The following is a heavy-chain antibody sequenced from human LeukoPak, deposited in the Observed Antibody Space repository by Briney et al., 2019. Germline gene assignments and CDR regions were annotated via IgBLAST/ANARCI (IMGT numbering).Heavy chain of an antibody. J-gene: IGHJ3*01. Sequence: PGGSLRLSCAASGFTFSRCTMNWVRQAPGKGLEWVSSISTSSSYIYYADSVKGRFTISRDNAKNSLYLQLNSLRAEDTAVYYCASDTKRGYSYGSPTDGFDLWGQGTKVTVSS. CDR2: ISTSSSYI. CDR1: GFTFSRCT. CDR3: ASDTKRGYSYGSPTDGFDL. D-gene: IGHD5-18*01. V-gene: IGHV3-21*01.